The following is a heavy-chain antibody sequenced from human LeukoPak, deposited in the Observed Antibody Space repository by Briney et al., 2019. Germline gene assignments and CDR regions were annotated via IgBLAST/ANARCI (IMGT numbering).Heavy chain of an antibody. V-gene: IGHV3-9*01. CDR3: ARGLHYYDSSGSLNYFDY. D-gene: IGHD3-22*01. CDR1: GFTFDDYA. Sequence: GGSLRLSCAASGFTFDDYAMHWVRQAPGKGLEWVSGISWNSGSIGCADSVKGRFTISRDNAKNSLYLQMNSLRAEDTALYYCARGLHYYDSSGSLNYFDYWGQGTLITVSS. CDR2: ISWNSGSI. J-gene: IGHJ4*02.